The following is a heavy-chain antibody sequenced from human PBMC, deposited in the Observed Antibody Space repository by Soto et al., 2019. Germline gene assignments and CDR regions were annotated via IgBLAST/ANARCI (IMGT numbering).Heavy chain of an antibody. V-gene: IGHV3-23*01. D-gene: IGHD6-19*01. Sequence: EVQILESGGGLVQPGGSLRLSCAASGFTFDSCAMSWDRQAPGKGLEWILGISGSGGSTYYADSVKGRFTISRDNSKNTLYLQMNSLRADDTAVYYCAKGKTSGWYYFDFWGQGTLVTVSS. J-gene: IGHJ4*02. CDR1: GFTFDSCA. CDR3: AKGKTSGWYYFDF. CDR2: ISGSGGST.